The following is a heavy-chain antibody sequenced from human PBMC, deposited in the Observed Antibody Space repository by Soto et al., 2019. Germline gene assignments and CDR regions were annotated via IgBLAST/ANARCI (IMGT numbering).Heavy chain of an antibody. CDR3: AKDSNKYSSSLRGRYFDY. Sequence: VVSLRLSCAASGFPFSSYVMSWVRQAPGKGLEWVSGISGGGSNTFYADSVKGRFTISRDNSKNTLLLQMNSLGAEDTAVYYCAKDSNKYSSSLRGRYFDYWGQGIGVTVSS. CDR2: ISGGGSNT. J-gene: IGHJ4*02. D-gene: IGHD4-4*01. CDR1: GFPFSSYV. V-gene: IGHV3-23*01.